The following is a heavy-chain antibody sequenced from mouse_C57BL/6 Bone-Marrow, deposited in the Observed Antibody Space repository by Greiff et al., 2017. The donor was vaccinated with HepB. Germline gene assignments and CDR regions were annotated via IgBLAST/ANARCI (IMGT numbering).Heavy chain of an antibody. CDR3: ARYHGSSYLYWYFDV. Sequence: QVQLQQSGAELVKPGASVKLSCKASGYTFTSYWMHWVKQRPGQGLEWIGMIHPNSGSTNYNEKFKSKATLTVDKSSSTAYMQLSSLTSEDSAVYYCARYHGSSYLYWYFDVWGTGTTVTVSS. CDR2: IHPNSGST. D-gene: IGHD1-1*01. J-gene: IGHJ1*03. CDR1: GYTFTSYW. V-gene: IGHV1-64*01.